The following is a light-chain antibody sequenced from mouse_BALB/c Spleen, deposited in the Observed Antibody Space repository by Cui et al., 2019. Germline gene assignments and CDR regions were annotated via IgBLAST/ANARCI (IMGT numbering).Light chain of an antibody. Sequence: DIQMNQSPSSLSASLGDTLTITCHASQNMHFWLSWYQQKPGNITKLLIYKASKLHTGVPSRFSGRRSGTGFTLTISSLQPEDIATYYCQQGKSYPLTFGGGTKLEIK. CDR1: QNMHFW. CDR2: KAS. CDR3: QQGKSYPLT. J-gene: IGKJ2*01. V-gene: IGKV10-94*02.